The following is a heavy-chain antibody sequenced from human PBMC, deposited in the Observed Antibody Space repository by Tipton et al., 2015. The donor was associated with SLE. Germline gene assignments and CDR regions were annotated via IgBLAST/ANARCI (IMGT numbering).Heavy chain of an antibody. V-gene: IGHV4-34*01. CDR1: GGSFSGYY. Sequence: GLVKPSETLSLTCAVYGGSFSGYYWSWIRQPPGKGLEWIGEINHSGSTNYNPSLKSRVTISVDTSKNQFSLKLSSVTAADTAVYYCARGPLYYYDSTLLAFDIWGQGTMVTVSS. D-gene: IGHD3-22*01. CDR3: ARGPLYYYDSTLLAFDI. CDR2: INHSGST. J-gene: IGHJ3*02.